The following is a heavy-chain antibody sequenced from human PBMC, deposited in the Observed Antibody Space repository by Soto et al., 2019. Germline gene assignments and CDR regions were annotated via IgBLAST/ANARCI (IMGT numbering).Heavy chain of an antibody. Sequence: GGSLRLSCAASGFTFSSYGMHWVRQAPGKGLEWVAVIWYDGSNKYYADSVKGRFTISRDNSKNTLYLQMNSRRAEDTAVYYCARVPGYCSSTSCYGRARDYYMDVWGKGTTVTVSS. V-gene: IGHV3-33*01. CDR3: ARVPGYCSSTSCYGRARDYYMDV. CDR2: IWYDGSNK. J-gene: IGHJ6*03. CDR1: GFTFSSYG. D-gene: IGHD2-2*03.